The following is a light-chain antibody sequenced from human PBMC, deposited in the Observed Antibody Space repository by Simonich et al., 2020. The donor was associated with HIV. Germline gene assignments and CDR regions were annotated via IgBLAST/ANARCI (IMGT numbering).Light chain of an antibody. V-gene: IGKV4-1*01. CDR3: QQYYSIPYT. J-gene: IGKJ2*01. Sequence: DIVMTQSPDSLAVSLGERATINCKSSQSVLYSSSNKNDLAWYQQKPGQPPKLLIYWAPTRESGVPDRFSGSGSGTVFTLTISSLQAEDVAVYYCQQYYSIPYTFGQGTKLEIK. CDR1: QSVLYSSSNKND. CDR2: WAP.